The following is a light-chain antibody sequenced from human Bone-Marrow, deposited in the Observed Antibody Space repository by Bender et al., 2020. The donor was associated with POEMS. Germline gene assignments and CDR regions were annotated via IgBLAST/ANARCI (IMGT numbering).Light chain of an antibody. Sequence: QSVLTQPPSASGTPGQRVTISCSGSSSNIGAHAVNWYQHLPGTAPKLLIYSSHRRPSEVPDRFSGSRSGTSASLAISGLQSEDEANYYCAAWDDSLNGVVFGGGTKLTVL. J-gene: IGLJ2*01. CDR2: SSH. V-gene: IGLV1-44*01. CDR3: AAWDDSLNGVV. CDR1: SSNIGAHA.